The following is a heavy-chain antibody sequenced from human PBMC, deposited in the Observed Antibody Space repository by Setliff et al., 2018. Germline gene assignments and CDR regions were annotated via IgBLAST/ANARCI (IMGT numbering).Heavy chain of an antibody. CDR1: GYTFTSYG. CDR2: ISAYNGNT. J-gene: IGHJ5*02. Sequence: ASVKVSCKASGYTFTSYGISWVRQAPGQGLEWMGWISAYNGNTNYAQKLQGRVTMTTDTSTSTDYMELRGLRSDDTAVYYCAREGAAQQQLASEENWFDPWGQGTLVTVSS. CDR3: AREGAAQQQLASEENWFDP. D-gene: IGHD6-13*01. V-gene: IGHV1-18*01.